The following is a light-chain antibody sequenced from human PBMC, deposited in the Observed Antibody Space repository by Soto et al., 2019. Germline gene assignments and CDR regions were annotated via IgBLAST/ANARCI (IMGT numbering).Light chain of an antibody. CDR2: EVS. CDR1: SSDIGAYNY. CDR3: FSFTTDWTHV. Sequence: SALTQPASVSGSPGQSIPISCTGSSSDIGAYNYVSWFQQYPGKAPKLIISEVSNRPSWVSNRFSGSKSGTAASLTISGLQTEDEADYFCFSFTTDWTHVFGTGTKVTVL. J-gene: IGLJ1*01. V-gene: IGLV2-14*01.